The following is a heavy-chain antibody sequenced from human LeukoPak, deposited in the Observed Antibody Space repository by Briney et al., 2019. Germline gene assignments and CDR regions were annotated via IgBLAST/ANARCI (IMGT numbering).Heavy chain of an antibody. CDR2: IYPGDSDT. J-gene: IGHJ6*03. V-gene: IGHV5-51*01. CDR1: GYSFTSYW. CDR3: ARLGGLYYYSYYYMDV. D-gene: IGHD3-16*01. Sequence: GESLKISCKGSGYSFTSYWIGWVRQMPGKGLERMGIIYPGDSDTRYSPSFQGQVTISADKSISTAYLQWSSLKASDTAMYYCARLGGLYYYSYYYMDVWGKGTTVTVSS.